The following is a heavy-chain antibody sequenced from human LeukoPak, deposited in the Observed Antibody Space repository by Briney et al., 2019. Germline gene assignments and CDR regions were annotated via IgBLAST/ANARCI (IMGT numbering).Heavy chain of an antibody. V-gene: IGHV1-2*02. Sequence: ASVKVSCKASGYTFTGYYMHWVRQAPGQGLEWMGWINPNSGGTNYAQKFQGRVTMTRDTSISTAYMELSRLRSDDTAVYYCARERSDWYIFDYWGQGTLVTVSS. J-gene: IGHJ4*02. CDR2: INPNSGGT. CDR3: ARERSDWYIFDY. D-gene: IGHD6-19*01. CDR1: GYTFTGYY.